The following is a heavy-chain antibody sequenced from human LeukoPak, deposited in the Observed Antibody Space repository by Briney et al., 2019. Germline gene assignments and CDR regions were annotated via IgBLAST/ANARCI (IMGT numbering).Heavy chain of an antibody. D-gene: IGHD6-19*01. CDR2: IYSGGST. CDR1: GFIVSSNY. CDR3: AKEPSSGRNPARYFDY. V-gene: IGHV3-53*05. J-gene: IGHJ4*02. Sequence: GGSLRLSCAASGFIVSSNYMSWVRQAPGKGLEWVSVIYSGGSTFYADSVKGRFTISRDNSKNTQYLQMNSLRGEDTAVYYCAKEPSSGRNPARYFDYWGQGALVTVSS.